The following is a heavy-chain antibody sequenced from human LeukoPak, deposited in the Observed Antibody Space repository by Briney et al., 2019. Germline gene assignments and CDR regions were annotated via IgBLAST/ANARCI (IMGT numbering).Heavy chain of an antibody. CDR1: GFTFRSYA. CDR2: ISGSGGST. Sequence: GGSLRLSCAASGFTFRSYAMSWVRQAPGKGLEWVSAISGSGGSTYYADSVKGRFTISRDNSKNTLYLQMNSLRAEDTAVYYCATDSGSLWGDYWGQGTLVTVSS. CDR3: ATDSGSLWGDY. V-gene: IGHV3-23*01. D-gene: IGHD1-26*01. J-gene: IGHJ4*02.